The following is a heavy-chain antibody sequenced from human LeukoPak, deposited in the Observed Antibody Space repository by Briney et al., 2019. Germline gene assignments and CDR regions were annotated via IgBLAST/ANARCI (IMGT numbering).Heavy chain of an antibody. D-gene: IGHD6-13*01. Sequence: PGRSLRLSCAASGFTFSSYGMHWVRQAPGKGLEWVAVISYDGSTKYYADSVKGRFTISRDNSKNTLYLQMNSLRAEDTAVYYCAKPFAYSSSWYYFDYWGQGTLVTVSS. CDR2: ISYDGSTK. CDR3: AKPFAYSSSWYYFDY. J-gene: IGHJ4*02. CDR1: GFTFSSYG. V-gene: IGHV3-30*18.